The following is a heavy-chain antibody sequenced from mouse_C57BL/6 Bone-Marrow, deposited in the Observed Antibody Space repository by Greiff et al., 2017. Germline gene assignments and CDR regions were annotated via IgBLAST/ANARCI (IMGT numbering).Heavy chain of an antibody. J-gene: IGHJ1*03. D-gene: IGHD2-3*01. Sequence: QVQLQQPGTELVKPGASVKLSCKASGYTFTSYWMHWVKQRPGQGLEWIGNIIPSNGGTNYNEKFKSKATLTVDKSSSTAYMQLSSLTTEDSAVYYCARLGGYYVGRYFDVWGTGTTVTVSS. CDR3: ARLGGYYVGRYFDV. V-gene: IGHV1-53*01. CDR2: IIPSNGGT. CDR1: GYTFTSYW.